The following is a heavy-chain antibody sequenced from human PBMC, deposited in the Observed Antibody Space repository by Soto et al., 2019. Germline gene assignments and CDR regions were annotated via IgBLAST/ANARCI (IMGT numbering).Heavy chain of an antibody. Sequence: PGESLKISCKGSGYSFTSYWISWVRQMPGKGLEWMGRIDPSDSYTNYSPSFQGHVTISADKSISTAYLQWSSLKASDTAMYYCARRSYYGSSGYIAWFDPWGQGTLVTVSS. CDR2: IDPSDSYT. V-gene: IGHV5-10-1*01. CDR3: ARRSYYGSSGYIAWFDP. D-gene: IGHD3-22*01. J-gene: IGHJ5*02. CDR1: GYSFTSYW.